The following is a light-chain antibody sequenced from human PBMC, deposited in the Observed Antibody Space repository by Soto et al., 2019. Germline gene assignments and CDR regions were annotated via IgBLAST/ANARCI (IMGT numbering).Light chain of an antibody. J-gene: IGLJ1*01. CDR2: DVT. CDR1: SSGVGGYNY. Sequence: QSVLTQPATVADSHEQSITISCTGTSSGVGGYNYVSWYQQHPGKAPKLMIYDVTNRPSGVSNRFSGSKSGNTASLTISGLQAEDEADYYCSSYTSSSTYVFGTGTKVTVL. V-gene: IGLV2-14*01. CDR3: SSYTSSSTYV.